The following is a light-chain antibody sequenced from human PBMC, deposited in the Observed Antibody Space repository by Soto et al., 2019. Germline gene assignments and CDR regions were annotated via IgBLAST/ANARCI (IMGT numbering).Light chain of an antibody. CDR3: QQRSNGFT. CDR1: QSVSSY. CDR2: DAS. J-gene: IGKJ3*01. Sequence: EIVLTQSPATLSLSPGERATLSCRASQSVSSYFAWYHQKPGQAPRLLIYDASNRATGIPARFSGSGSGTDFTLTISSLEPEDFAVYYCQQRSNGFTFGPGTKVDIK. V-gene: IGKV3-11*01.